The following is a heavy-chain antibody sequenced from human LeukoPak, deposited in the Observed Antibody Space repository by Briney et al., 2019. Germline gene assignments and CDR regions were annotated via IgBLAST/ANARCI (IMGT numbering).Heavy chain of an antibody. V-gene: IGHV1-46*01. CDR1: GYTFTNYY. CDR3: ARGPHDGSGWYEF. Sequence: ASVKLSCKASGYTFTNYYMHWVRQAPGQGLEWMGIINPTGGSSSYAQKFQGRVTMTRDTSTSTVYMELSSLRSEDAAVYFCARGPHDGSGWYEFWRQGTLVSVSS. D-gene: IGHD3-22*01. J-gene: IGHJ5*01. CDR2: INPTGGSS.